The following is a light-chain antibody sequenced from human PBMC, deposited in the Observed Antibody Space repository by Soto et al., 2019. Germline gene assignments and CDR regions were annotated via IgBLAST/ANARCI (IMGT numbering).Light chain of an antibody. Sequence: EIVLTQSPGTLSLSPGERATLSCRASQNVDSNSLAWYQQKPGQAPRIITFGASGRATGIPDRFSGSGSGTDFTLTISRLEPEDFAVYYCQQYGSLSWTFGQGTKVDIK. CDR3: QQYGSLSWT. CDR2: GAS. J-gene: IGKJ1*01. V-gene: IGKV3-20*01. CDR1: QNVDSNS.